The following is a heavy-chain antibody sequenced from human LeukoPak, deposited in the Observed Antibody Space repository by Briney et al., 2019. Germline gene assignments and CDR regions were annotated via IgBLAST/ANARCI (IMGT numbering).Heavy chain of an antibody. Sequence: ATVKISCKASGYTFTDYYMHWVQQAPGKGLEWMGRVDPEDGETIYAEKFQGRVTITADTSTDTAYMELCSLRSEDTAVYYCATVGYDFWSGYPYYFDYWGQGTLVTVSS. CDR2: VDPEDGET. J-gene: IGHJ4*02. D-gene: IGHD3-3*01. V-gene: IGHV1-69-2*01. CDR1: GYTFTDYY. CDR3: ATVGYDFWSGYPYYFDY.